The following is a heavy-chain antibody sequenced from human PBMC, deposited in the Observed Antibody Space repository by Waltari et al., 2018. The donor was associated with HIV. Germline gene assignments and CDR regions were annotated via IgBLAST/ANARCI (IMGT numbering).Heavy chain of an antibody. CDR2: INWNSDNI. V-gene: IGHV3-9*01. D-gene: IGHD3-22*01. CDR3: AKAYDSSGFQYYFDY. CDR1: GFTFDDFA. Sequence: EVQLVESGGDLVQPGRSLRLSCEASGFTFDDFAMPVVRQAPGKGLEWVSGINWNSDNIGYADSVKGRFTISRDHAKNSLYLQMNSLRPEDTALYYCAKAYDSSGFQYYFDYWGQGTLVTVSS. J-gene: IGHJ4*02.